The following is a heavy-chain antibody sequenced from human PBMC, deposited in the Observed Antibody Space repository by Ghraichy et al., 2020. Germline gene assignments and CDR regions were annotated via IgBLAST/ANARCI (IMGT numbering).Heavy chain of an antibody. CDR1: GGSISSGGYS. V-gene: IGHV4-30-2*01. Sequence: SETLSLTCAVSGGSISSGGYSWSWIRQPPGKGLEWIGYIYHSGSTYYNPSLKSRVTISVDRSKNQFSLKLSSVTAADTAVYYCASGKIGYCSGGSCYSGHWFDPWGQGTLVTVSS. D-gene: IGHD2-15*01. J-gene: IGHJ5*02. CDR2: IYHSGST. CDR3: ASGKIGYCSGGSCYSGHWFDP.